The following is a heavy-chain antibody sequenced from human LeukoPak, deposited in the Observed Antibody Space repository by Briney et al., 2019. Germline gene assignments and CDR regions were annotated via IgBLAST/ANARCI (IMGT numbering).Heavy chain of an antibody. CDR3: AKAVIPNAYQGTYYMDV. J-gene: IGHJ6*03. D-gene: IGHD3-16*01. Sequence: PGGSLRLSCAASGFTFDNYAMHWVRQAPGKGLEWVSGISWNSGYIGYADSVKGRFSISRDNAKNSLYLQMNSLRAEGTALYYCAKAVIPNAYQGTYYMDVWGKGTTVTVSS. CDR2: ISWNSGYI. V-gene: IGHV3-9*01. CDR1: GFTFDNYA.